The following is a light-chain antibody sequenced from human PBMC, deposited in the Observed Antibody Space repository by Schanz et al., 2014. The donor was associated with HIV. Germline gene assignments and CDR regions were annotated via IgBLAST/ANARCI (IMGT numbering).Light chain of an antibody. V-gene: IGLV1-51*01. CDR3: GAWDSGRRAVV. CDR2: DNN. Sequence: QSVLTQPPSLSAAPGQKVTISCSGSSSNIGNNYVSWYQQLPGTAPKLLIYDNNKRPSGIPDRFSGSKSGTSATLGIIGLQAGDEADYYCGAWDSGRRAVVFGGGTKLTVL. J-gene: IGLJ2*01. CDR1: SSNIGNNY.